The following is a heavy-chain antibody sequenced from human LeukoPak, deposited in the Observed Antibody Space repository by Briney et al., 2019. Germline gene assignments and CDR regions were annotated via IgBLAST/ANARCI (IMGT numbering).Heavy chain of an antibody. CDR2: IDSSGSA. J-gene: IGHJ4*01. Sequence: PSETLSLTCTVSGGPISRLYRRWVRQPPGKGVEWVGFIDSSGSANYNPSLRIRVTISVDTSKNQFSPKLPSVTAADTAAYYCARTGVVATSYFFDYWGHGTLVTVSS. V-gene: IGHV4-59*01. D-gene: IGHD5-12*01. CDR1: GGPISRLY. CDR3: ARTGVVATSYFFDY.